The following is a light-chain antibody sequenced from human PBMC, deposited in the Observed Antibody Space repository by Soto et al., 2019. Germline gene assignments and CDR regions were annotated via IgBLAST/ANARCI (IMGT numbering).Light chain of an antibody. J-gene: IGKJ1*01. CDR1: PAIASF. V-gene: IGKV1-9*01. Sequence: EILLTESPSSLSSSVGDRVTITCRASPAIASFLAWYQQKPGTAPKILIYGASTLQSGVPSRFRGSRSGTDYTLAISSLKPEDFATYYCQQLNGSPWTFGQGTKVDIK. CDR3: QQLNGSPWT. CDR2: GAS.